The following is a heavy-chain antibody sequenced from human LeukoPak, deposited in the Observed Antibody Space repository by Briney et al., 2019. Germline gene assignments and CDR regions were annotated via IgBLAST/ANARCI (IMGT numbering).Heavy chain of an antibody. D-gene: IGHD2-2*01. V-gene: IGHV3-23*01. CDR1: GFTFSSYA. CDR2: TSGSGGST. Sequence: GGSLRLSCAASGFTFSSYAMSWVRQAPGKGLEWVSVTSGSGGSTYYADSVKGRFTISRDNSKNTLYLQMNSLRAEDTAVYYCAKDPGRYCSTTSCETSYWGQGTLVTVSS. CDR3: AKDPGRYCSTTSCETSY. J-gene: IGHJ4*02.